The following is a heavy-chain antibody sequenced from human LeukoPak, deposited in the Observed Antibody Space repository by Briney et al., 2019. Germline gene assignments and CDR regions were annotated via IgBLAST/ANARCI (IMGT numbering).Heavy chain of an antibody. CDR2: ISSSSSYI. CDR3: ARDRLHYGSGNFDY. Sequence: GGSLRLSCAASGFTFSSYSMNWVRQAPGKGLEWVSSISSSSSYIYYADSVKGRFTISRDNAKNSLYLQMNSLRAEDTALYYCARDRLHYGSGNFDYWGQGTLVTVSS. D-gene: IGHD3-10*01. V-gene: IGHV3-21*01. CDR1: GFTFSSYS. J-gene: IGHJ4*02.